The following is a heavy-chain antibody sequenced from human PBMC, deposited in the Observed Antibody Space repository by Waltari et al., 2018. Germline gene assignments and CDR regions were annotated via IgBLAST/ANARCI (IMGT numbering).Heavy chain of an antibody. D-gene: IGHD3-9*01. V-gene: IGHV1-69-2*01. CDR1: GYTFTDYY. CDR3: AKQYPRDDWSYPFFDY. J-gene: IGHJ4*02. CDR2: VDPEAGET. Sequence: EVQLVQSGAELKKPGATVKISCKASGYTFTDYYMHWVHLAPGKGLEWMGRVDPEAGETIYAEKFQGRVTITADTSTDTAYMELSSLRSEDTAVYYCAKQYPRDDWSYPFFDYWAREPWSPSPQ.